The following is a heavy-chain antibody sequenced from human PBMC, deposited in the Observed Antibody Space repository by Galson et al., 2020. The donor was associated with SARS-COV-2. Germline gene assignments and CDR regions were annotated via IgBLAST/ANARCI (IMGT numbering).Heavy chain of an antibody. CDR1: GYTFTGYY. CDR2: INPNSGGT. V-gene: IGHV1-2*02. J-gene: IGHJ6*02. D-gene: IGHD2-2*01. CDR3: ASRYQLLPKYYYYGMDV. Sequence: ASVKVSCKASGYTFTGYYMHWVRQAPGQGLEWMGWINPNSGGTNYAQKFQGRVTMTRDTSISTAYMELSRLRSDDTAVYYCASRYQLLPKYYYYGMDVWGQGTTVTVSS.